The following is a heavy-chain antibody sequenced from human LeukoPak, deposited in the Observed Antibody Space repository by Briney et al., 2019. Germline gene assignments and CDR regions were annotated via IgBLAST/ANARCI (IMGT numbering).Heavy chain of an antibody. V-gene: IGHV1-69*13. D-gene: IGHD1-26*01. J-gene: IGHJ3*02. CDR1: GGTFSSYA. Sequence: SVKVSCKASGGTFSSYAISWVRQAPGQGLEWMGGIIPIFGTANYAQKFQGRVTITADESTSTAYMELSSLRSEDTAVYYCARAGWWELPRYAFDIWGQGTMVTVSS. CDR3: ARAGWWELPRYAFDI. CDR2: IIPIFGTA.